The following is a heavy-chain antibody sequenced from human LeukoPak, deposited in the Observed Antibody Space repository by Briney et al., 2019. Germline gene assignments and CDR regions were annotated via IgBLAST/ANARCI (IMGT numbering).Heavy chain of an antibody. CDR1: GFTSSSYS. CDR2: ISSSSSYI. Sequence: GGSLRLSCAASGFTSSSYSMNWVRQAPGKGLEWVSSISSSSSYIYYADSVKGRFTISRDNAKNSLYLQMNSLRAEDTAVYYCARDPGYCSSTSCYPAFDYWGQGTLVTVSS. CDR3: ARDPGYCSSTSCYPAFDY. J-gene: IGHJ4*02. V-gene: IGHV3-21*01. D-gene: IGHD2-2*01.